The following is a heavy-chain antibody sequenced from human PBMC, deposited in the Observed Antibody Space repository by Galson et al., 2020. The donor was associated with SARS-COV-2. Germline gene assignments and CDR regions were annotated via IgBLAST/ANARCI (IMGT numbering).Heavy chain of an antibody. CDR3: ARRNYDFWSGYYTDGDYYYYYMDV. D-gene: IGHD3-3*01. J-gene: IGHJ6*03. V-gene: IGHV5-51*01. CDR1: GYSFTSYW. Sequence: GESLKISCKGSGYSFTSYWIGWVRQMPGKGLEWMGIIYPGDSDTRCSPSFQGQVTISADKSISTAYLQWSSLKASDTAMYYCARRNYDFWSGYYTDGDYYYYYMDVWGKGTTVTVSS. CDR2: IYPGDSDT.